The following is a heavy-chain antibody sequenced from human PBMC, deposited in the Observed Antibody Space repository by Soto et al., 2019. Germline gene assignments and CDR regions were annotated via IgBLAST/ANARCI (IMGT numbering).Heavy chain of an antibody. J-gene: IGHJ4*02. V-gene: IGHV4-59*01. D-gene: IGHD3-22*01. Sequence: SETLSLPCPVSGCSISPYYWSWIRQTPGKGLEWIAYIYYSGSTNYNPSLKSRVTISVDTSKNQCSLKLSSVTAADTAVYYCARASYYSDSFGYFLDSWGQGTLVTGSS. CDR1: GCSISPYY. CDR3: ARASYYSDSFGYFLDS. CDR2: IYYSGST.